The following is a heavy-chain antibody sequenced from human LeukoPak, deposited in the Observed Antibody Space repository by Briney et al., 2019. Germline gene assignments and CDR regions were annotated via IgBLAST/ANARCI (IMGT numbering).Heavy chain of an antibody. CDR3: AREDRDAFDI. CDR1: GFTFSSYS. V-gene: IGHV3-21*01. CDR2: ISSSTSYI. J-gene: IGHJ3*02. Sequence: GGSLRLSCAASGFTFSSYSMNWVRQAPGKGLEWVSTISSSTSYIYYADSVKGRFTISRDNAKNSLYLQMNSLRAEDTAVYYCAREDRDAFDIWGQGTMVTVSS.